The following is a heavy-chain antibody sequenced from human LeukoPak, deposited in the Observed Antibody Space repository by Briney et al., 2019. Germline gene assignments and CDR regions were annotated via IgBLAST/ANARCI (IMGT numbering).Heavy chain of an antibody. CDR2: IWYDGSNK. J-gene: IGHJ4*02. Sequence: GGSLRLSCAASGFTFSSYWMNWVRQAPGKGLEWVAVIWYDGSNKYYADSVKGRFTISRDNSKNTLYLQMNSLRAEDTAVYYCARDSSGVTTQVDYWGQGTLVTVSS. CDR3: ARDSSGVTTQVDY. D-gene: IGHD4-17*01. CDR1: GFTFSSYW. V-gene: IGHV3-33*08.